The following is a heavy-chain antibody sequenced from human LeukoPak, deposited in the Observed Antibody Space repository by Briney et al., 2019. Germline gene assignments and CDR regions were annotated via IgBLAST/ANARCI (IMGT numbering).Heavy chain of an antibody. V-gene: IGHV4-59*12. J-gene: IGHJ6*03. Sequence: SETLSLTCTVSGGSISSYYWSWIRQPPGKGLEWIGYIYYSGSTNYNPSLKSRVTISVDTSKNQFSLKLSSVTAADTAVYYCARGLLRFRPHYYYYMDVWGKGTTVTVSS. CDR2: IYYSGST. D-gene: IGHD3-3*01. CDR1: GGSISSYY. CDR3: ARGLLRFRPHYYYYMDV.